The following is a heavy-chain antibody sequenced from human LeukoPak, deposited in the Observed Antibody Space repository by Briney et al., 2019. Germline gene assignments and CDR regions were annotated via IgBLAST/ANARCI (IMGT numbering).Heavy chain of an antibody. CDR3: AGNYYDSSGCTY. J-gene: IGHJ4*02. D-gene: IGHD3-22*01. Sequence: GGSLRLSCAASGFTFDDYAMHWVRQAPGKGLEWVSGISWNSGSIGYADSVKGRFTISRDNAKNSLYLQMNSLRAEDTAVYYCAGNYYDSSGCTYWGQGTLVTVSS. V-gene: IGHV3-9*01. CDR2: ISWNSGSI. CDR1: GFTFDDYA.